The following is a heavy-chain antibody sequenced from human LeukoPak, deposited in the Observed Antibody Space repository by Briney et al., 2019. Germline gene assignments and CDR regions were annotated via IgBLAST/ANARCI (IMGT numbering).Heavy chain of an antibody. CDR2: IYTSGST. V-gene: IGHV4-4*07. CDR1: GGSVSSYY. D-gene: IGHD3-22*01. Sequence: PSETLSLTCTVSGGSVSSYYWSWIRQPAGKGLEWIGRIYTSGSTNYNPSLKSRVTMSVDTSKNQFSLKLSSVTAADTAIYYCARGGASGHYPEIDYWGQGTLVTVSS. J-gene: IGHJ4*02. CDR3: ARGGASGHYPEIDY.